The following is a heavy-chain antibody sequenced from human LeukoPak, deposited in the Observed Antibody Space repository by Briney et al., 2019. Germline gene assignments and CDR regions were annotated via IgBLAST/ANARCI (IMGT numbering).Heavy chain of an antibody. J-gene: IGHJ4*02. CDR1: GFTFSSYG. CDR2: ISYDGSNK. Sequence: GGSLRLSCAASGFTFSSYGMHWVRQAPGKGLEWVAVISYDGSNKYYADSVKGRFTISRDNSKNTLYLQMNSLRAEDTAVYYCARPHMIVVVITYFDYWGQGTLVTVSS. CDR3: ARPHMIVVVITYFDY. D-gene: IGHD3-22*01. V-gene: IGHV3-30*03.